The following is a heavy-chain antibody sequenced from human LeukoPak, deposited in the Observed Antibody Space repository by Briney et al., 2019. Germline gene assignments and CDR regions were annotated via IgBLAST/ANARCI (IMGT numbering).Heavy chain of an antibody. D-gene: IGHD3-22*01. J-gene: IGHJ4*02. V-gene: IGHV3-23*01. Sequence: GGSLRLSCAASGFTFSSYAMTWVRQAPGKGLEWVSTIRGNGGSTYYADSVKGRFTISRDNSKNTLYLQMNSPRAEDTAVYYCAKGLYYYDSSGYLTFDYWGQGTLVTVSS. CDR3: AKGLYYYDSSGYLTFDY. CDR2: IRGNGGST. CDR1: GFTFSSYA.